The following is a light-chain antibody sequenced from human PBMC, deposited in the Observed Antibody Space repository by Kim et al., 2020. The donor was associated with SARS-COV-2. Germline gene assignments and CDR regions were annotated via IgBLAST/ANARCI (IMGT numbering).Light chain of an antibody. CDR2: HTS. Sequence: DIVLTQSPGTLSLSPGERATPSCRASQSVDSNYLAWYQQKPGQAPRLLIYHTSTRTPGIPDRFNGGGSGTDFTLTISRLEPEDFAVYFCQQYGGSPLTFGGGTKVDIK. CDR3: QQYGGSPLT. CDR1: QSVDSNY. V-gene: IGKV3-20*01. J-gene: IGKJ4*01.